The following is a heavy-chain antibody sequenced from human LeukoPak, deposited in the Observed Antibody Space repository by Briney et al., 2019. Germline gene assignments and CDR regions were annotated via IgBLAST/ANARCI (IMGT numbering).Heavy chain of an antibody. J-gene: IGHJ4*02. CDR2: ISSSGSTI. CDR3: ARDHGEGFDY. CDR1: GFTFSSYE. Sequence: GGSLRLSCAASGFTFSSYEMNWVRQAPGKGLEWVSYISSSGSTIYYADSVKGRFTISRDNAKNSLYLQMNCLRAEDTAVYYCARDHGEGFDYWGQGTLVTVSS. D-gene: IGHD4-17*01. V-gene: IGHV3-48*03.